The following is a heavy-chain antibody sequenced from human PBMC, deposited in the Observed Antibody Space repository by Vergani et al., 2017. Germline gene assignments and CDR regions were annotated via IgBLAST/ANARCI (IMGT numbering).Heavy chain of an antibody. V-gene: IGHV4-34*01. CDR3: ARVGRDYSVPTADYFDY. CDR1: GGSFSGYN. Sequence: QVQLQQWGAGLLKPSETLSLTCAVYGGSFSGYNWSWLRQPPGKGLEWIGEINHSGSTNYNPSLKSRVTISVDTSKNQFSLKLSSVTAADTAVYYCARVGRDYSVPTADYFDYWGQGTLVTVSS. D-gene: IGHD4-11*01. CDR2: INHSGST. J-gene: IGHJ4*02.